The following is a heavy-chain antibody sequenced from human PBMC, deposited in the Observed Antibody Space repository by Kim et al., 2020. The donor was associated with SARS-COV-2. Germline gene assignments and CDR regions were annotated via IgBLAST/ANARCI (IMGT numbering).Heavy chain of an antibody. CDR3: ARGVTYYYDSSGYYYVSYYFDY. V-gene: IGHV4-39*07. CDR1: GGSISSSSYY. CDR2: IYYSGST. Sequence: SETLSLTCTVSGGSISSSSYYWGWIRQPPGKGLEWIGSIYYSGSTYYNPSLKSRVTISVDTSKNQFSLKLSSVTAADTAVYYCARGVTYYYDSSGYYYVSYYFDYWGQGTLVTVSS. D-gene: IGHD3-22*01. J-gene: IGHJ4*02.